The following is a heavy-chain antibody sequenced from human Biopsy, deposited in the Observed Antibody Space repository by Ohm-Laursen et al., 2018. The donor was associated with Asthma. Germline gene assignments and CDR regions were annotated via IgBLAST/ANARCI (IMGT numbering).Heavy chain of an antibody. CDR2: IYYSGST. J-gene: IGHJ6*02. CDR3: ARDGSSVAGTPYGMDV. Sequence: TLSLTCTVSYGSITSGGYYWTWIRQHPGKGLEWIGFIYYSGSTYYNPSFKSRVSISIDTSKNQFSLKLSSVTAADTAVYYCARDGSSVAGTPYGMDVWGQGTTVTVSS. D-gene: IGHD6-19*01. CDR1: YGSITSGGYY. V-gene: IGHV4-31*03.